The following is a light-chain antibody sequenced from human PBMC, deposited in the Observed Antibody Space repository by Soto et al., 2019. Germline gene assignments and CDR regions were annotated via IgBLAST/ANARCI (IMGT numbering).Light chain of an antibody. CDR3: QQSNIFPLT. Sequence: DVQITQSPSSVSATVGYKLTLTCLASQGVSTYLDWYQQKPGKAPRLLIFAASSLQSGVPFRFSGSGSGTDFTLTISSLQPEDFAIYYCQQSNIFPLTFGGGTKVDI. J-gene: IGKJ4*01. CDR2: AAS. V-gene: IGKV1-12*01. CDR1: QGVSTY.